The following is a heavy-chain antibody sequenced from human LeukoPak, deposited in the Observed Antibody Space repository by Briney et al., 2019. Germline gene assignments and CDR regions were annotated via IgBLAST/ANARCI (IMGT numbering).Heavy chain of an antibody. D-gene: IGHD2-2*01. V-gene: IGHV4-59*10. CDR2: IYTSGST. CDR3: ARWREEGYCSSTSCYHNWFDP. Sequence: SETLSLTCAVYGGSFSGYYWSWIRQPAGKGLEWIGRIYTSGSTNYNPSLKSRVTMSVDTSKNQFSLKLSSVTAADTAVYYCARWREEGYCSSTSCYHNWFDPWGQGTLVTVSS. J-gene: IGHJ5*02. CDR1: GGSFSGYY.